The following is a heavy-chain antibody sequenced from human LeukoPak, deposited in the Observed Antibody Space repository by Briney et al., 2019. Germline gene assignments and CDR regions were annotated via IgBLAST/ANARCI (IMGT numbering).Heavy chain of an antibody. CDR3: ARGLYSSGWYQDY. D-gene: IGHD6-19*01. CDR1: GFTFSGHC. Sequence: GGSLRLSCAASGFTFSGHCMNWVRQAPGKGLEWVSSISSSSSYIYYADSVKGRFTISRDNAKNSLYLQMNSLRAEDTAVYYCARGLYSSGWYQDYWGQGTLVTVSS. J-gene: IGHJ4*02. V-gene: IGHV3-21*01. CDR2: ISSSSSYI.